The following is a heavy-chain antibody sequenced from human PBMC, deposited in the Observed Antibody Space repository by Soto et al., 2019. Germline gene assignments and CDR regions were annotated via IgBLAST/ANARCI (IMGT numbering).Heavy chain of an antibody. J-gene: IGHJ5*02. D-gene: IGHD3-10*01. CDR3: ARGVRRVPNWFDP. V-gene: IGHV4-31*03. CDR1: GGSISNSANH. Sequence: QVQLQESGPGLVTPSQTLSLSCTVSGGSISNSANHWSGIRQHPGEGLEWIGYIYYSGGTYYSPSLKARITVTIDASKNQFSLKLSSVTAADTAVYYCARGVRRVPNWFDPWGQGTLVTASS. CDR2: IYYSGGT.